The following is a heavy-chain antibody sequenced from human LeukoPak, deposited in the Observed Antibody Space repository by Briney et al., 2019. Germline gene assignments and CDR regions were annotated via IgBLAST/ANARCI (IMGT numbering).Heavy chain of an antibody. CDR3: AKRPAAVRGVLPYLGY. V-gene: IGHV3-23*01. Sequence: GGSLRLSCAASGFMFSSFSMSWVRHVPGKGLEWVSTISAGGTTYYADSVKGRFTISRDNSKNTLFLQMNSLRAEDTAIYYCAKRPAAVRGVLPYLGYWGQGTLVTVSS. CDR1: GFMFSSFS. CDR2: ISAGGTT. J-gene: IGHJ4*02. D-gene: IGHD3-10*02.